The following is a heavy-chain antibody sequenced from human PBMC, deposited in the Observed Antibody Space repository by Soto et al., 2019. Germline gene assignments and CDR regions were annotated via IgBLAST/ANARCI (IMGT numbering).Heavy chain of an antibody. CDR2: MNPNSGNT. CDR3: ARGRPTKLSRDYDILTGPPPFDP. V-gene: IGHV1-8*01. J-gene: IGHJ5*02. Sequence: ASVKVSCKASGYTFTSYDINWVRQATGQGLEWMGWMNPNSGNTGYAQKFQGRVTMTRNTSISTAYMELSSLRSEDTAVYYCARGRPTKLSRDYDILTGPPPFDPWGQGTLVTRLL. D-gene: IGHD3-9*01. CDR1: GYTFTSYD.